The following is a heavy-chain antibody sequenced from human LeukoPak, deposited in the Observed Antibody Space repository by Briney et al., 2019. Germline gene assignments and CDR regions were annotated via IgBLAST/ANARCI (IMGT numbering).Heavy chain of an antibody. D-gene: IGHD6-19*01. J-gene: IGHJ5*02. Sequence: GGSLRLSCAASGFTFSSYEMNWVRQAPGKGLEWVSYISSSGSTIYYADSVKGRFTTSRDNAKNSLYLQMNSLRVEDTAVYYCAREVAGMPGNWFDPWGQGTLVTVSS. CDR1: GFTFSSYE. CDR3: AREVAGMPGNWFDP. CDR2: ISSSGSTI. V-gene: IGHV3-48*03.